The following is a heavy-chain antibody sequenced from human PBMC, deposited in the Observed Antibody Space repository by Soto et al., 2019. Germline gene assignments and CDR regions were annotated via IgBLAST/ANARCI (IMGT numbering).Heavy chain of an antibody. CDR1: GYTFTSYA. D-gene: IGHD4-17*01. CDR3: AREFYGDYDPVDNWFDP. V-gene: IGHV7-4-1*01. J-gene: IGHJ5*02. Sequence: ASVKVSCKASGYTFTSYAMNWVRQAPGQGLEWMGWINTNTGNPTYAQGFTGRFVFSLDTSVSTAYLQICSLKAEDTAVYYCAREFYGDYDPVDNWFDPWGQGTLVTVSS. CDR2: INTNTGNP.